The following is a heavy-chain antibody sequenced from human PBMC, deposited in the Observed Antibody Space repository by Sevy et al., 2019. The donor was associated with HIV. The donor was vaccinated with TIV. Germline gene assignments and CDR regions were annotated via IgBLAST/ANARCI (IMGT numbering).Heavy chain of an antibody. CDR3: AKYGSWSYYKRGMGY. V-gene: IGHV3-21*01. CDR2: ISSSSSYI. CDR1: GFTFSSYS. D-gene: IGHD3-10*01. J-gene: IGHJ4*02. Sequence: GGSLRLSCAASGFTFSSYSMNWVRQAPGKGLEWVSSISSSSSYIYYADSVKGRFTISRDNAKNSLYLQMNSLRAEDTAVYYCAKYGSWSYYKRGMGYWGQGTLVTVSS.